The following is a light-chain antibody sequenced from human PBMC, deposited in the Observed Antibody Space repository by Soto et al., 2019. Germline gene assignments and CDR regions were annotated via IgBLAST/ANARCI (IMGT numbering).Light chain of an antibody. CDR3: QQFNSYPLT. Sequence: AIQLTQSPSSLSASVGDRVTITCRASQGISSALAWYQQKPGKAPKLLIYDASSLESGVPSRFSGSGSGTDFTLTISRLQPEDFATYYCQQFNSYPLTLGGGTKVEIK. CDR1: QGISSA. V-gene: IGKV1-13*02. CDR2: DAS. J-gene: IGKJ4*01.